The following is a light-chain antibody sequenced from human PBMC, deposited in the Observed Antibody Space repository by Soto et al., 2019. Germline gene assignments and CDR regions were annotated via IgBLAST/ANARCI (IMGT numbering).Light chain of an antibody. J-gene: IGLJ3*02. CDR2: NNN. V-gene: IGLV1-44*01. Sequence: QSVLTQPPSASGTPGQRVTISCSGSRSNIGNNAVSWYQQFPGTAPKLLIYNNNQRPSGVPDRFSGSKSGTSASLAISGLQSEDEGDYYCASWDDSLNARGVFGGGTTPTLL. CDR3: ASWDDSLNARGV. CDR1: RSNIGNNA.